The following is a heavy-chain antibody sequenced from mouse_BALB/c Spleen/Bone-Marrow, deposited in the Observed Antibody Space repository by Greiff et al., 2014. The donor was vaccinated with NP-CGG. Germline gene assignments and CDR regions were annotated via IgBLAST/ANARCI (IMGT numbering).Heavy chain of an antibody. CDR1: GYIFTTFT. V-gene: IGHV1-4*02. J-gene: IGHJ4*01. CDR3: AKINYGYYAMDY. D-gene: IGHD1-1*01. CDR2: INPSSGYT. Sequence: VPLQQSAAELARPGASVTVSCQASGYIFTTFTMHWVKQRPGPGLEWIGYINPSSGYTEYNQKFRDKTTLTADKSSSTAYMQLSSLTSEDSAVYYCAKINYGYYAMDYWGQGTSVTVSS.